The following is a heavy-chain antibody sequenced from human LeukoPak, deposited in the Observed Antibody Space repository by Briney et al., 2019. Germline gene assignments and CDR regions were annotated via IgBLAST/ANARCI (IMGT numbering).Heavy chain of an antibody. J-gene: IGHJ5*02. D-gene: IGHD6-13*01. CDR3: ARGGSSSSGSSSWYYWFDP. Sequence: SETLSLTCAVYGGSFSGYYWSWLRQPPGKGLEWIGEINHSGSTNYNPSLKSRVTISVDTSKNQFSLKLSSVTAADTAVYYCARGGSSSSGSSSWYYWFDPWGQGTLVTVSS. CDR1: GGSFSGYY. V-gene: IGHV4-34*01. CDR2: INHSGST.